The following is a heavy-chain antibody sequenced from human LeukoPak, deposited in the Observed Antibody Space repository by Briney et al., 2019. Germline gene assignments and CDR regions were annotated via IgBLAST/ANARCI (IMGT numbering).Heavy chain of an antibody. J-gene: IGHJ6*02. D-gene: IGHD3-10*01. CDR2: MNPNSGNT. CDR3: ARVRGPRGGYYYYGMDV. CDR1: GYTFTSYD. Sequence: ASVKVSCKASGYTFTSYDINWVRQATGQGLEWMGWMNPNSGNTGYAQKFQGRVTMTRNTSISTAYMELSSLRSEDTAVYYCARVRGPRGGYYYYGMDVWGQGTTVTVSS. V-gene: IGHV1-8*01.